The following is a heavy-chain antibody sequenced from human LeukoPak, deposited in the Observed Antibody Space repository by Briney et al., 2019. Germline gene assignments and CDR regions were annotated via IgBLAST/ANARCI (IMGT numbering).Heavy chain of an antibody. CDR1: GFTFTSAW. CDR3: TTDLGSGSLFDY. CDR2: IKSKRDGGTA. Sequence: GESLRLSCAASGFTFTSAWMSWVRQPPGKGLEWVGRIKSKRDGGTADSAAPGKGRFTISRHDSKNTVYLKMNSLKAEDTAVYYCTTDLGSGSLFDYWGQGILVTVSS. J-gene: IGHJ4*02. D-gene: IGHD1-26*01. V-gene: IGHV3-15*01.